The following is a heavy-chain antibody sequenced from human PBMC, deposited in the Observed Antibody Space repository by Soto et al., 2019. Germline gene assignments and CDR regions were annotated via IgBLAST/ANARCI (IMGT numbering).Heavy chain of an antibody. CDR1: GYTFTSYG. Sequence: GASVKVSCNASGYTFTSYGISWVRQAPGQGLEWMGWISAYNGNTNYAQKLQGRVTMTTDTSTSTAYMELRSLRSDDTAVHYCASGYDPNYYFDGMDVWGRGTRVTVAS. D-gene: IGHD5-12*01. J-gene: IGHJ6*02. CDR3: ASGYDPNYYFDGMDV. CDR2: ISAYNGNT. V-gene: IGHV1-18*01.